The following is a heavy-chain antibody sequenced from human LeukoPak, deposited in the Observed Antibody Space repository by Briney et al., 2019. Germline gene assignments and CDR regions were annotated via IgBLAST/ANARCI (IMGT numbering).Heavy chain of an antibody. D-gene: IGHD1-26*01. Sequence: PGGSLRLSCAASGFAFSIYEMNWVRQAPGRGLEWVSYISSSGSTKYYVDSVKGRFTISRDNAKKSLYLQMNSLRAEDTAVYYCASQSGSHLTDYWGQGAQVTVSS. V-gene: IGHV3-48*03. CDR1: GFAFSIYE. J-gene: IGHJ4*02. CDR2: ISSSGSTK. CDR3: ASQSGSHLTDY.